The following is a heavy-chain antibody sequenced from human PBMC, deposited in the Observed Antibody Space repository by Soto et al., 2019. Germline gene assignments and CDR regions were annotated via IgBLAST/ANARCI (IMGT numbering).Heavy chain of an antibody. CDR1: GFSFNTYA. Sequence: ASVKVSCKASGFSFNTYAMHWVRQAPGQRLEWMGWINAGNGITKYSEKFQGRVSISRDTSASTAYMELSSLRPEDTAVYYCARDIRPYYYDSSGYRGDAFDIWGQGTMVTVSS. J-gene: IGHJ3*02. V-gene: IGHV1-3*01. D-gene: IGHD3-22*01. CDR2: INAGNGIT. CDR3: ARDIRPYYYDSSGYRGDAFDI.